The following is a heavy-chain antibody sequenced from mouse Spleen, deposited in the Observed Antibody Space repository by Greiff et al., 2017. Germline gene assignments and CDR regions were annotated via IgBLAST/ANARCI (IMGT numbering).Heavy chain of an antibody. Sequence: QVQLKESGPELVKPGASVKLSCKASGYTFTSYDINWVKQRPGQGLEWIGWIYPRDGSTKYNEKFKGKATLTVDTSSSTAYMELHSLTSEDSAVYFCARWLGPYYYAMDYWGQGTSVTVSS. V-gene: IGHV1-85*01. CDR1: GYTFTSYD. CDR3: ARWLGPYYYAMDY. D-gene: IGHD3-3*01. CDR2: IYPRDGST. J-gene: IGHJ4*01.